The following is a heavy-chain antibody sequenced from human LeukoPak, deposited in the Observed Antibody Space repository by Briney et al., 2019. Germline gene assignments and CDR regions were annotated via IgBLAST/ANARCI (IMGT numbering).Heavy chain of an antibody. V-gene: IGHV4-4*02. J-gene: IGHJ4*02. D-gene: IGHD6-13*01. CDR1: GGSISSNNW. CDR3: ARAEPRGSIWYPY. CDR2: IFHSGST. Sequence: SETLSLTWAVSGGSISSNNWWSWVRQPPGKGLEWIGEIFHSGSTNYNPSLKSRVTISVDKSKNQFSLKLNSVTAADTAVYYCARAEPRGSIWYPYWGQGTLVTVSS.